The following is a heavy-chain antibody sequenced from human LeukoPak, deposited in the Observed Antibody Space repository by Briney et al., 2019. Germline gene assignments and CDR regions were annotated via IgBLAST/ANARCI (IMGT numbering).Heavy chain of an antibody. D-gene: IGHD6-13*01. CDR3: AISSIAAAGFFAY. CDR1: GGSISSGSYY. CDR2: IYTSGST. J-gene: IGHJ4*02. V-gene: IGHV4-61*02. Sequence: PSQTLSVTCTVSGGSISSGSYYWSWIRQPAGKGLEWIGRIYTSGSTNYNPSLKSRVTISVDTSKNQFSLKLSSVTAADTAVYYCAISSIAAAGFFAYWGQGTLVTVSS.